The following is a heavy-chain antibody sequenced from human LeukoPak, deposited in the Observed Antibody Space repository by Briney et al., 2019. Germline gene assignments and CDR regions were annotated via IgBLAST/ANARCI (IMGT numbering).Heavy chain of an antibody. CDR1: GGSISSYY. CDR3: ARAVGSGSYWDYYYYMDV. D-gene: IGHD3-10*01. CDR2: IYYSGST. J-gene: IGHJ6*03. Sequence: SETLSLTCTVSGGSISSYYWSWIRQPPGKGLEWIGYIYYSGSTNYNPSLKSRVTISVDTSKNQFSLKLSSVTAADTAVYYCARAVGSGSYWDYYYYMDVWGKGTTVTISS. V-gene: IGHV4-59*01.